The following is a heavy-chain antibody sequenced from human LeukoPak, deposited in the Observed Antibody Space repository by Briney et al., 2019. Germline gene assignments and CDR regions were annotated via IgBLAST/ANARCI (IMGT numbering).Heavy chain of an antibody. Sequence: SETLSLTCTVSGGSISSYYWSWIRQPPGKGLEWIGYIYYSGSTNYNPSLKSRVTISVDTSKNQFSLKLSSVTAADTAVYYCARGARSSGWSLDYWGQGTLVTVSS. J-gene: IGHJ4*02. V-gene: IGHV4-59*12. CDR2: IYYSGST. D-gene: IGHD6-19*01. CDR1: GGSISSYY. CDR3: ARGARSSGWSLDY.